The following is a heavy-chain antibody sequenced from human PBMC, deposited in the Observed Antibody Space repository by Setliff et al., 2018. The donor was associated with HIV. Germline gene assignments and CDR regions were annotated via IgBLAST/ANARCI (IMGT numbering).Heavy chain of an antibody. Sequence: TLSLTCTVSGGSMTSSNYYWGWIRQPPGRGLEWIVSMYYSRTTYYNPSLESRVALSVDTSKNQFSLHLTSVTAADTAIYYCARHDPEETLSFGDLSSLANFDSWGQGTLVTVSS. CDR1: GGSMTSSNYY. CDR2: MYYSRTT. V-gene: IGHV4-39*01. J-gene: IGHJ4*02. D-gene: IGHD3-10*01. CDR3: ARHDPEETLSFGDLSSLANFDS.